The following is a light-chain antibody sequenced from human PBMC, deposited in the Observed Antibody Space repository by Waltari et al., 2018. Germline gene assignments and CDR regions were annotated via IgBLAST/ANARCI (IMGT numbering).Light chain of an antibody. CDR2: ENN. CDR3: QSYDSTNPVV. CDR1: SGSIARHY. J-gene: IGLJ2*01. Sequence: NFMLTQPHSVSESPGKTVTISSTRSSGSIARHYVQWYQQRPGSSPTTVIYENNQRPSGVPDRFSGSIDSSNSASLTISGLKTEDEADYYCQSYDSTNPVVFGGGTKLTVL. V-gene: IGLV6-57*01.